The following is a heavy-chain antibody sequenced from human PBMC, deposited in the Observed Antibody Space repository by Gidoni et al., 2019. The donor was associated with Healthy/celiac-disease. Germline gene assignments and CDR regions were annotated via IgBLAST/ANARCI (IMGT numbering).Heavy chain of an antibody. V-gene: IGHV1-18*01. J-gene: IGHJ5*02. CDR2: ISAYNGNT. Sequence: QVQLVQSGAEVKKPGASVKVSCKASGYTFTSYGISWVRPAPGQGLEWMGWISAYNGNTNYAQKLQGRVTMTTDTSTSTAYMELRSLRSDDTAVYYCARVYPGVFGVVMTSNWFDPWGQGTLVTVSS. D-gene: IGHD3-3*01. CDR3: ARVYPGVFGVVMTSNWFDP. CDR1: GYTFTSYG.